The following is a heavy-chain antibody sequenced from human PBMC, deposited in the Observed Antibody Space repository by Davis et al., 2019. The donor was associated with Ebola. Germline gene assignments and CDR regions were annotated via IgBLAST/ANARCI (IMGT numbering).Heavy chain of an antibody. V-gene: IGHV4-4*02. CDR2: IYHSGST. Sequence: SETLSLTCAVSGGSISSSNWWSWVRQPPGKGLEWIGEIYHSGSTNYNPSLKSRVTISVDTSKNQFSLKLSSVTAADTAVYYCARGDYGDYMYYFDYWGQGTLVTVSS. CDR3: ARGDYGDYMYYFDY. D-gene: IGHD4-17*01. J-gene: IGHJ4*02. CDR1: GGSISSSNW.